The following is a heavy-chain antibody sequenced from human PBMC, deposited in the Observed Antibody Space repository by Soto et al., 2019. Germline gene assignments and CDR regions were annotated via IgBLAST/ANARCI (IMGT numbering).Heavy chain of an antibody. J-gene: IGHJ4*02. V-gene: IGHV3-15*07. CDR2: VKSKIDGGTI. CDR3: SADLPDWGAYAFDY. Sequence: EVQLVESGGGLVEPGGSLRLSCAASGFTFNGAWMNWVRQAPGKGLEWVGRVKSKIDGGTIDYAAPVKGRFTISRDDPRHTVSLQMNSLRTEDSAMYYCSADLPDWGAYAFDYWGQGTLVTVSS. CDR1: GFTFNGAW. D-gene: IGHD3-16*01.